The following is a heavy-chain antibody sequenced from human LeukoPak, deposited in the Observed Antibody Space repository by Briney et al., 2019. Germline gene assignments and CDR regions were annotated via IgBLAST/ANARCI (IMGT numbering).Heavy chain of an antibody. CDR3: ARGRPEYYDSSGYYYYYYMDV. CDR2: IIPIVGTA. V-gene: IGHV1-69*13. D-gene: IGHD3-22*01. CDR1: GGTFSSYA. Sequence: SVKVSCKASGGTFSSYAISWVRQAPGQGLEWMGGIIPIVGTANYAQKFQGRVTITADESTSTAYMELSSLRSEDTAVYYCARGRPEYYDSSGYYYYYYMDVWGKGTTVTISS. J-gene: IGHJ6*03.